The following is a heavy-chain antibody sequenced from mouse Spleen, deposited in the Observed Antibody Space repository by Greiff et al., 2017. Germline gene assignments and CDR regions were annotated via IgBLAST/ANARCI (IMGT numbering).Heavy chain of an antibody. CDR3: ARNDGYYYFDY. J-gene: IGHJ2*01. D-gene: IGHD2-3*01. CDR2: IYPGDGDT. V-gene: IGHV1-82*01. Sequence: VQVVESGPELVKPGASVKISCKASGYAFSSSWMNWVKQRPGKGLEWIGRIYPGDGDTNYNGKFKGKATLTADKSSSTAYMQLSSLTSEDSAVYFCARNDGYYYFDYWGQGTTLTVSS. CDR1: GYAFSSSW.